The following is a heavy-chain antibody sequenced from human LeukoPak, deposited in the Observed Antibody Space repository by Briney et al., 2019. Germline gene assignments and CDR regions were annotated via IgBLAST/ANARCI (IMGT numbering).Heavy chain of an antibody. J-gene: IGHJ1*01. D-gene: IGHD3-22*01. CDR3: AKGLADYYDSSGYTLFQH. CDR2: IRYDGSNK. Sequence: PGGSLLLACAASGFTFSSYGMHWVRQAPGKGLEWVAFIRYDGSNKYYADSVKGRFTISRDNSKNTLYLQMNSLRAEDTAVYYCAKGLADYYDSSGYTLFQHLGQGTLVTVSS. CDR1: GFTFSSYG. V-gene: IGHV3-30*02.